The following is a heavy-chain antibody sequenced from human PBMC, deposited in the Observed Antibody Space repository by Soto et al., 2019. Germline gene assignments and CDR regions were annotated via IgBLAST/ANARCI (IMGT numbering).Heavy chain of an antibody. J-gene: IGHJ6*02. Sequence: QVQLVESGGGLVKPGGSLRLSCAASGFTFSDYYMSWIRQAPGKGLEFISYISSGGGSIYYADSVKGRFTISRDSAKKSLYLQMNSLRAEDTAVYYCARDRQGEGLGDYYYGMDVWGQGTTVTVSS. CDR2: ISSGGGSI. D-gene: IGHD3-10*01. CDR1: GFTFSDYY. CDR3: ARDRQGEGLGDYYYGMDV. V-gene: IGHV3-11*01.